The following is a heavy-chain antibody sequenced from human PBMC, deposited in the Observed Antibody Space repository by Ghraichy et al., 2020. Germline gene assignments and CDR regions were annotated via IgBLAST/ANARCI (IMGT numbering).Heavy chain of an antibody. Sequence: ASVKVSCKASGYTFSGYYIHWVRQAPGQGLEWMGWINPKSGGTNYAQKFQGRVTMTRDTSISTVYMELSRLRSDDTAVYYCARTRGYYGMDVWGQETTVTVSS. J-gene: IGHJ6*02. D-gene: IGHD3-10*01. CDR1: GYTFSGYY. CDR3: ARTRGYYGMDV. CDR2: INPKSGGT. V-gene: IGHV1-2*02.